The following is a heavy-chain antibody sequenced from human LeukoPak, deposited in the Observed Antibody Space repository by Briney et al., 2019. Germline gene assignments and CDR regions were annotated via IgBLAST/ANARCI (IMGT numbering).Heavy chain of an antibody. CDR3: ARGSDYDSRAGSYFDY. V-gene: IGHV4-4*07. Sequence: NPSETLSLTCTVPGGSISSYYWSWIRQPAGKGLEWIGRIYTSGSTNYNPSLKSRVTMSVDTSKNQFSLKLSSVTAADTAVYYCARGSDYDSRAGSYFDYWGQGTLVTVSS. D-gene: IGHD3-22*01. CDR2: IYTSGST. CDR1: GGSISSYY. J-gene: IGHJ4*02.